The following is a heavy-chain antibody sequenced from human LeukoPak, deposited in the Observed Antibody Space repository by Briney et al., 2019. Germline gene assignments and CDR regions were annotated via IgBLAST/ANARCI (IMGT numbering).Heavy chain of an antibody. CDR1: GFTFRSYT. Sequence: GGSLRLSCAASGFTFRSYTMTWVRQAPGKGLEWVSSISSTNNYIYYADSVKGRFTISRDNAKNSLYLQMNGLGAEDTAVYYCARDYDSSGSFDYRGRGTLVAVSS. V-gene: IGHV3-21*01. D-gene: IGHD3-22*01. J-gene: IGHJ4*02. CDR3: ARDYDSSGSFDY. CDR2: ISSTNNYI.